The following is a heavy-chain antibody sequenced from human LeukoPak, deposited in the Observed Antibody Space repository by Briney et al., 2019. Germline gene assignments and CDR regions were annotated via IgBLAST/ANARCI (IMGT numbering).Heavy chain of an antibody. CDR1: GFTPSNTW. CDR2: IKSKTDGGTT. V-gene: IGHV3-15*01. Sequence: PGGSLRPSWAPAGFTPSNTWMSCVSQAPGKGLEWVGRIKSKTDGGTTDYAAPVKGRFTISRDDSKNTLYLQMNGLKTEDTAVYYCTTEEIRGLLSDYWGEGSLVIVSS. CDR3: TTEEIRGLLSDY. J-gene: IGHJ4*02. D-gene: IGHD1-26*01.